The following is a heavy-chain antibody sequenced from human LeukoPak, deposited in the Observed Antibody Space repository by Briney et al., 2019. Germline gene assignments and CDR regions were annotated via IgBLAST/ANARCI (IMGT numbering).Heavy chain of an antibody. CDR3: ARAGVVVPAAHDY. V-gene: IGHV4-34*01. CDR2: INHSGST. Sequence: PSETLSLTCAVYGGSFSGYYWSWIRQPPGKRPEWIGEINHSGSTNYNPSLKSRVTISVDTSKNQFSLKLSSVTAADTAVYYCARAGVVVPAAHDYWGQGTLVTVSS. CDR1: GGSFSGYY. D-gene: IGHD2-2*01. J-gene: IGHJ4*02.